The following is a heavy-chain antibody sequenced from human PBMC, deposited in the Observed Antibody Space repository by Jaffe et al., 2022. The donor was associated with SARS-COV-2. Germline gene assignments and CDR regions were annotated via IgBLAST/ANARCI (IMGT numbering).Heavy chain of an antibody. Sequence: EVQLVESGGGLVKPGGSLRLSCAASGFTFSSYSMNWVRQAPGKGLEWVSSISSSSSYIYYADSVKGRFTISRDNAKNSLYLQMNSLRAEDTAVYYCAGAPDYGSGSFNDYYGMDVWGQGTTVTVSS. J-gene: IGHJ6*02. CDR1: GFTFSSYS. CDR3: AGAPDYGSGSFNDYYGMDV. CDR2: ISSSSSYI. D-gene: IGHD3-10*01. V-gene: IGHV3-21*01.